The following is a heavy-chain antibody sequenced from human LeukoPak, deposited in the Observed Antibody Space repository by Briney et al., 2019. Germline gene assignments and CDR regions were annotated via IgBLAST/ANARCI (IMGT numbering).Heavy chain of an antibody. CDR3: ATGGFLTGYYVYFQH. V-gene: IGHV1-24*01. CDR2: FDPEDGET. CDR1: GYTLTELS. Sequence: ASVKVSCKVSGYTLTELSMHWVRQAPGKGLEWMGGFDPEDGETIYAQKFQGRVTMTEDTSTDTAYMEPSSLRSEDTAVYYCATGGFLTGYYVYFQHWGQGTLVTVSS. J-gene: IGHJ1*01. D-gene: IGHD3-9*01.